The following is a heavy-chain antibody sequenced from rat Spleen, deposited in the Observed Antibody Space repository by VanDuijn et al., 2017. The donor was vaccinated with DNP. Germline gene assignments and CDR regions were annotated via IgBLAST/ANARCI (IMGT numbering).Heavy chain of an antibody. V-gene: IGHV5-25*01. D-gene: IGHD4-3*01. CDR1: GFTFSNYD. CDR2: ISTSGGST. J-gene: IGHJ2*01. CDR3: ARRWDSGYDY. Sequence: EVQLVESGGGLVQPGRSLKLSCAASGFTFSNYDMAWVRQAPTKGLEWVASISTSGGSTYYRDSVKGRFTVSRDNAKTSLYLQMDSLRSEDTATYYCARRWDSGYDYWGQGVMVTVSS.